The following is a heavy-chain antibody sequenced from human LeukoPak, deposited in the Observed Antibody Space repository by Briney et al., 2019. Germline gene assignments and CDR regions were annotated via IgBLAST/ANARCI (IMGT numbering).Heavy chain of an antibody. CDR2: LKSNTDGGTT. Sequence: PSETLSLTCTVSGGSISSYYWSWVRQAPGKGLEWVGRLKSNTDGGTTDYASPVKGRSPISRDDSKNTLYLQMNSLKTEDTAVYYCTTVGVVYYDSSGYYPGYWGQGTLVTVSS. J-gene: IGHJ4*02. V-gene: IGHV3-15*01. CDR1: GGSISSYY. CDR3: TTVGVVYYDSSGYYPGY. D-gene: IGHD3-22*01.